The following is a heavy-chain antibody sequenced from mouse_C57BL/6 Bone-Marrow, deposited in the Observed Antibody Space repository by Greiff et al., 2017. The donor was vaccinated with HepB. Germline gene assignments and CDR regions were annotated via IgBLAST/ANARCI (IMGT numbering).Heavy chain of an antibody. V-gene: IGHV1-72*01. Sequence: QVQLQQPGAELVKPGASVKLSCKASGYTFTSYWMHWVKQRPGRGLEWIGRIDPNSGGTKYNEKFKSKATLTVYKPSSTAYMQLSSLTSEDSAVYYCARSKATVPSPYYAMDYWGQGTSVTVSS. J-gene: IGHJ4*01. CDR2: IDPNSGGT. CDR3: ARSKATVPSPYYAMDY. CDR1: GYTFTSYW. D-gene: IGHD1-1*01.